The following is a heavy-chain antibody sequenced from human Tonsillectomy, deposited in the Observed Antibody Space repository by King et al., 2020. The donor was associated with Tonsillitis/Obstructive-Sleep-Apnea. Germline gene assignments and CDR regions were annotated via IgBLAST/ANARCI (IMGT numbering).Heavy chain of an antibody. D-gene: IGHD6-13*01. CDR3: AKDRDSSSSKVPRTGSDY. J-gene: IGHJ4*02. CDR2: ISGSGGST. Sequence: VQLVESGGGLVQPGGSLRLSCAASGFTFSSYAMSWVRQAPGKGLEWVSAISGSGGSTYYADSVKGRFTISRDNSKNTLYLQMNSLRAEDTAVYYCAKDRDSSSSKVPRTGSDYWGQGTLVTVSS. V-gene: IGHV3-23*04. CDR1: GFTFSSYA.